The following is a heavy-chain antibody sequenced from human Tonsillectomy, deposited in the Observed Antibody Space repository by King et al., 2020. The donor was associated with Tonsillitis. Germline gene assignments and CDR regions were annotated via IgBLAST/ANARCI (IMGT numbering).Heavy chain of an antibody. Sequence: QLVQSGGGLVQPGRSLRLSCVASGFPFDEYAMHWVRQAPGKGLEWVSGISWNGGSIGYADSVGARLTISRDNAKKSLYLQMNSLRAEDTALYYCAKDSPNYCSGGSCYSWGYSCDYWGQGAPVTVSS. CDR3: AKDSPNYCSGGSCYSWGYSCDY. D-gene: IGHD2-15*01. J-gene: IGHJ4*02. CDR2: ISWNGGSI. CDR1: GFPFDEYA. V-gene: IGHV3-9*01.